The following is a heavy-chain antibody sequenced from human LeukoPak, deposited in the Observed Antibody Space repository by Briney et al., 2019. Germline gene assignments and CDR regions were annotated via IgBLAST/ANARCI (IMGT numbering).Heavy chain of an antibody. D-gene: IGHD2-2*02. CDR1: GYSFSTHW. CDR2: IYPSESHT. V-gene: IGHV5-51*01. Sequence: GESLKISCKGSGYSFSTHWMAWVRPKPGKGLEWMGIIYPSESHTRYSPSFEGQVTISADKSITTAYLQWSSLKASDTAMYYCARRYCASLACYSPLDYWGQGTLVTVAS. J-gene: IGHJ4*02. CDR3: ARRYCASLACYSPLDY.